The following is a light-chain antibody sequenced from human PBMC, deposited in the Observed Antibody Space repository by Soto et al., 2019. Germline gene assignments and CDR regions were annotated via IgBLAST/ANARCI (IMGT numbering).Light chain of an antibody. J-gene: IGKJ1*01. CDR1: QSVSSN. CDR3: QQYNNWHRT. V-gene: IGKV3-15*01. CDR2: GAS. Sequence: EVVMTQSPDTLSVPPGERATLSCRASQSVSSNVAWFQQKPGQAPRLVIHGASTRATGIPARFSGSGSGTKFTLNITSLQSEDFAVYYCQQYNNWHRTFGQGTNVEIK.